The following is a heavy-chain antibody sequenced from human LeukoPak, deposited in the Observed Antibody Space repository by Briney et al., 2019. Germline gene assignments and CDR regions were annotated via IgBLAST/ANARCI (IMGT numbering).Heavy chain of an antibody. CDR1: GGSFSGYY. Sequence: SETLSLTCAVYGGSFSGYYWSWIRQPPGKGLEWIGEINHSGSTNYTPSLKSRVTISVDTSKNQFSLKLSSVTAADTAVYYCARASSLGRYNWFDPWGQGTLVTVSS. CDR3: ARASSLGRYNWFDP. V-gene: IGHV4-34*01. J-gene: IGHJ5*02. CDR2: INHSGST.